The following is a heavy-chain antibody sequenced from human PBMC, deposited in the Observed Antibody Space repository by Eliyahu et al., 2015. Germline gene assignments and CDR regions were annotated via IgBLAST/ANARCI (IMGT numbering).Heavy chain of an antibody. Sequence: EVQLLESGGGMIQPGGSLRLSCAASGFTFSSHAMSWVRQSPGKGLEWVSSISGSGNSKSYRDSVKGRFTISRDNSKNTLDLQMTSLRVEDTAVYFCVKDWSVYNWNIHDFWGQGTLVTVSS. J-gene: IGHJ4*02. D-gene: IGHD1/OR15-1a*01. CDR2: ISGSGNSK. CDR3: VKDWSVYNWNIHDF. V-gene: IGHV3-23*01. CDR1: GFTFSSHA.